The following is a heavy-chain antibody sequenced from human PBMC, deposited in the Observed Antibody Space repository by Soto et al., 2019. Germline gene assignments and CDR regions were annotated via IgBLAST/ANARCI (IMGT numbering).Heavy chain of an antibody. CDR3: ARDTHSAGGWFDT. Sequence: QVQLVQSGAEVKKPGSSVKVSCQASGVTSRSLSITWVRQAPGHGLEWMGGITPLFGIPNYPQKFQGRLTITADKSPGTAYLELSSLRSEDTDVYYCARDTHSAGGWFDTLGRGTLVTVSS. D-gene: IGHD2-15*01. J-gene: IGHJ5*02. CDR1: GVTSRSLS. V-gene: IGHV1-69*17. CDR2: ITPLFGIP.